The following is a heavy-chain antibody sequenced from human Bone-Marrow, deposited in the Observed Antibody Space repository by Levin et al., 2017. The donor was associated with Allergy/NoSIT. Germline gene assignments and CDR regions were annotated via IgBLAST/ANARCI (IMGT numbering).Heavy chain of an antibody. J-gene: IGHJ5*01. CDR3: MREMTTVTYNWFDS. CDR1: GYTFTQFA. Sequence: ASVKVSCKASGYTFTQFAMHWVRQAPGQRLEWMGWINTDIGNTKYSQRFQDRLTIARDASASTGYMELSGLKPEDTAVYYCMREMTTVTYNWFDSWGPGTLVTVSS. V-gene: IGHV1-3*04. D-gene: IGHD4-17*01. CDR2: INTDIGNT.